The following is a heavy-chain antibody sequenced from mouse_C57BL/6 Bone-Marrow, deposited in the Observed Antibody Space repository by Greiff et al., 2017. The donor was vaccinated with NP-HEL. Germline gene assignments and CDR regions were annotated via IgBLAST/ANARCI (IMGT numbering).Heavy chain of an antibody. CDR2: INPGSGGT. Sequence: VKLQQSGAELVRPGTSVKVSCKASGYAFTNYLIEWVKQRPGQGLEWIGVINPGSGGTNYNEKFKGKATLTADKSSSTAYMQLSSLTSEDSAVYFCAGDGSNWGQGTLVTVSA. V-gene: IGHV1-54*01. CDR3: AGDGSN. D-gene: IGHD2-3*01. J-gene: IGHJ3*01. CDR1: GYAFTNYL.